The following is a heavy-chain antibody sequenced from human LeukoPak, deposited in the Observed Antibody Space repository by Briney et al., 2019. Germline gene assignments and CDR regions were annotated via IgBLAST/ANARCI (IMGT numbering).Heavy chain of an antibody. CDR1: GGSISSSSYY. CDR2: IYYSGST. V-gene: IGHV4-39*01. CDR3: ARHVNFKYYDFWSGYYVGPLGYFDY. J-gene: IGHJ4*02. Sequence: SETLSLTCTVSGGSISSSSYYWGWIRQPPGQGLEWIGSIYYSGSTYYNPSLKSRVTISVDTSKNQFSLKLSSVTAADTAVYYCARHVNFKYYDFWSGYYVGPLGYFDYWGQGTLVTVSS. D-gene: IGHD3-3*01.